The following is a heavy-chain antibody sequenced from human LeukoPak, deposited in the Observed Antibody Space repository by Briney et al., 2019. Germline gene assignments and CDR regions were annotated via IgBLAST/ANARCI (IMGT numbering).Heavy chain of an antibody. Sequence: PGGSLRLSCAASGFTFSNYSMNWVRQAPGKGLEWVSYITFSSSIIYYADSVKGRFTISRDNAKNSLYLQMNSLRAEDTAVYYCARDRLHYGEYEKTFDYWGQGTLVSVSS. D-gene: IGHD4-17*01. CDR3: ARDRLHYGEYEKTFDY. CDR1: GFTFSNYS. J-gene: IGHJ4*02. CDR2: ITFSSSII. V-gene: IGHV3-48*01.